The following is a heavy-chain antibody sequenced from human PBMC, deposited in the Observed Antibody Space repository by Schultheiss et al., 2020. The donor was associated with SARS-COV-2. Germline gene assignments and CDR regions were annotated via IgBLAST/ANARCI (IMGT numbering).Heavy chain of an antibody. J-gene: IGHJ4*02. CDR1: GFTFSSYA. CDR2: ISSSSSYI. Sequence: GGSLRLSCAASGFTFSSYAMHWVRQAPGKGLEWVSSISSSSSYIYYADSVKGRFTISRDNAKNSLYLQMNSLRTEDTAVYYCAGHVDIAMADDYWGQGTLVTVSS. CDR3: AGHVDIAMADDY. D-gene: IGHD5-18*01. V-gene: IGHV3-21*04.